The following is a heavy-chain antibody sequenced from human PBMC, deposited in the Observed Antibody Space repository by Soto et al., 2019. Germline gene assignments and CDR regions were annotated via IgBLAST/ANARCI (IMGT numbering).Heavy chain of an antibody. J-gene: IGHJ6*02. V-gene: IGHV3-15*07. Sequence: PGGSLRLSCAASGFTFSSYSMNWVRQAPGKGLEWVGRIKSKTDGGTTDYAAPVKGRFTISRDDSKNTLYLQMNSLKTEDTAVYYCTTGVTGTAYGMDVWGQGTTVTVSS. CDR2: IKSKTDGGTT. CDR3: TTGVTGTAYGMDV. CDR1: GFTFSSYS. D-gene: IGHD1-7*01.